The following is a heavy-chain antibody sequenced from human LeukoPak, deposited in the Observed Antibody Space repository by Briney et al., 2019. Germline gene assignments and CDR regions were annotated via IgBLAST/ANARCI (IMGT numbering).Heavy chain of an antibody. D-gene: IGHD6-19*01. CDR2: IYYTGST. CDR1: GGSISSYY. Sequence: PSETLSLTCTVSGGSISSYYWSWIRQPPGKGLEWIGYIYYTGSTNYNPSLKSRVTKSVDTSKNQFSLKLSSVTAADTAVYYCARAFSSGWYPYSIGGLWFDYWGQGTLVTVSS. J-gene: IGHJ4*02. V-gene: IGHV4-59*01. CDR3: ARAFSSGWYPYSIGGLWFDY.